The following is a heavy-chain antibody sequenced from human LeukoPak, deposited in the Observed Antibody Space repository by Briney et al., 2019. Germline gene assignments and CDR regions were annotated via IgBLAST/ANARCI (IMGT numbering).Heavy chain of an antibody. J-gene: IGHJ4*02. D-gene: IGHD2-15*01. Sequence: GRSLCLAWPPAAPSLTSYSTGCVRHAAGGWREWDSGISGCGDGTYSADSVKGRFTISRDNPKNTLYLQMDSLRVEDRAFYYCAKTRSVVVAAVINYGGEGTLVSVSS. CDR1: APSLTSYS. CDR2: ISGCGDGT. V-gene: IGHV3-23*01. CDR3: AKTRSVVVAAVINY.